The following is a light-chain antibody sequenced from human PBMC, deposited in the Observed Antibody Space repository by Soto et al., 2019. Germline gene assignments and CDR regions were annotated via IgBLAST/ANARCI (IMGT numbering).Light chain of an antibody. CDR3: YQYDTSPWT. J-gene: IGKJ1*01. V-gene: IGKV3-20*01. CDR2: GAS. CDR1: QSVSRSN. Sequence: EIVLTQSPGTLSLSPGERATLSCRASQSVSRSNFAWYQQKPGQAPRLLIYGASSRATGIPDRFSGAGSGTDFTLSINRLEPEDFAVYYCYQYDTSPWTFGQGTKVDIK.